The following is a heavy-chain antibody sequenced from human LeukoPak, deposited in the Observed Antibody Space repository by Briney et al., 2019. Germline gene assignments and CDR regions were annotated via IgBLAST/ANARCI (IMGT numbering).Heavy chain of an antibody. Sequence: GESLKISCKGSGYSFTSYWIGWVRQMPGKGLEWMGIIYPGDSDTRYSPSFQGQVTISADKSISTAYLQWSSLKASDTAMYYCARRGYSGYDPRPFDYWGQGTLVTVSS. CDR3: ARRGYSGYDPRPFDY. V-gene: IGHV5-51*01. CDR2: IYPGDSDT. CDR1: GYSFTSYW. D-gene: IGHD5-12*01. J-gene: IGHJ4*02.